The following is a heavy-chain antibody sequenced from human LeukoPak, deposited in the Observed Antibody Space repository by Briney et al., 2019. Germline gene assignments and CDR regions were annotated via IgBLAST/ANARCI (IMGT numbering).Heavy chain of an antibody. J-gene: IGHJ3*01. CDR2: IKQNGLEN. Sequence: GGSLTLSCAASGFTFSSHWMSGVRQATGKALEWVANIKQNGLENYYVDSVKGRFSISRDNAKSSLYLQMDSLRAEDTAVYYCARACCCGSNCYAAAFDVWGQGTVVTVSS. D-gene: IGHD2-2*01. CDR1: GFTFSSHW. CDR3: ARACCCGSNCYAAAFDV. V-gene: IGHV3-7*01.